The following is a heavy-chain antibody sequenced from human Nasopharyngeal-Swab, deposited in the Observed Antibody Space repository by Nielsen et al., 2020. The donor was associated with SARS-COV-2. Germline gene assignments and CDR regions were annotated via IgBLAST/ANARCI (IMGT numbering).Heavy chain of an antibody. D-gene: IGHD5-12*01. V-gene: IGHV3-23*01. CDR1: GLTLCCYD. J-gene: IGHJ5*02. CDR3: AKGYSGYPRNNWFDP. CDR2: ISGSGGST. Sequence: GLTLCCYDMGCVRPAPGEGLEWVSAISGSGGSTYYADSVKGRFTISRDNSKNTLYLQMNSLRAEDTAVYYCAKGYSGYPRNNWFDPWGQGTLVTVSS.